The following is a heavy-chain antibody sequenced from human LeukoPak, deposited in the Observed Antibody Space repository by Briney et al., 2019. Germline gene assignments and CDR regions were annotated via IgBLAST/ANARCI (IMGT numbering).Heavy chain of an antibody. V-gene: IGHV3-23*01. D-gene: IGHD3-3*01. CDR3: ARGSRFGVVGRDAFDI. CDR2: LSGSGANT. J-gene: IGHJ3*02. Sequence: GGSLRLSCAASGFPFSSYAMNWVRQAPGKGLEWVSGLSGSGANTYYADSVRGRFTISRDNSKNTLYLQMNSLRAEDTAVYYCARGSRFGVVGRDAFDIWGQGTMVTVSS. CDR1: GFPFSSYA.